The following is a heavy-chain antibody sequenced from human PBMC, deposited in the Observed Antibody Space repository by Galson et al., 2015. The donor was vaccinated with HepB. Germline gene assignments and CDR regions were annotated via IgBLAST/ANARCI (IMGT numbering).Heavy chain of an antibody. V-gene: IGHV3-73*01. CDR3: TRQTGD. CDR1: GFTFSGSV. CDR2: IRSKANSYAT. D-gene: IGHD3-10*01. J-gene: IGHJ4*02. Sequence: SLRLSCAASGFTFSGSVMHRVRQASGKGLEWVGRIRSKANSYATAYAASVKGRFTISRDDSKNTAYLQMNSLKTEDTAVYYCTRQTGDWGQGTLVTVSS.